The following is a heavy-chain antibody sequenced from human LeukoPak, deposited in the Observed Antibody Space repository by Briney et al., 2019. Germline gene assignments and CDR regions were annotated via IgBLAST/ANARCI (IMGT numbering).Heavy chain of an antibody. D-gene: IGHD3-10*01. CDR1: GFTFSSYA. V-gene: IGHV3-30*04. CDR3: ARDKYYGSGSYSYYFDY. J-gene: IGHJ4*02. CDR2: ISYDGSNK. Sequence: GRSLRLSCAASGFTFSSYAMHWVRQAPGKGLEWVAVISYDGSNKYYADSVKGRFTISRDNSKNTLYLQMNSLRAEDTAVYYWARDKYYGSGSYSYYFDYWGQGTLVTVSS.